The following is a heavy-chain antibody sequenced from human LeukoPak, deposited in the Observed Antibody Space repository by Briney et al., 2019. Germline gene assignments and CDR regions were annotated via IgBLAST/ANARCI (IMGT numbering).Heavy chain of an antibody. CDR2: INHSGTT. D-gene: IGHD3-16*02. CDR3: ASHYSSGSYRYTGSFDS. J-gene: IGHJ4*02. Sequence: SETLSLTCAVYGGSFSDYYWSWIRQPPGKGLEWIGEINHSGTTNYSPSLKSRVSISVDTSKNQFSLKLNSVTAADAAMYYCASHYSSGSYRYTGSFDSWGEGMLVNVSS. V-gene: IGHV4-34*01. CDR1: GGSFSDYY.